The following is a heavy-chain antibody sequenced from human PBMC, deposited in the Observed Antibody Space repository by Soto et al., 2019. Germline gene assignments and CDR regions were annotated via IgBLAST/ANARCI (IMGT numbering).Heavy chain of an antibody. V-gene: IGHV2-5*01. J-gene: IGHJ5*02. CDR2: IYWNDDK. Sequence: SGPTLVNPTQTLTLTCTFSGFSLSTGGVGVGWIRQPPGKALEWLALIYWNDDKRYSPSLKSRLTITKDTSKNQVVLTMTNMDPVDTATYYCAHRLTTGSSWYGSGFDPWGQGTLVTVSS. D-gene: IGHD6-13*01. CDR3: AHRLTTGSSWYGSGFDP. CDR1: GFSLSTGGVG.